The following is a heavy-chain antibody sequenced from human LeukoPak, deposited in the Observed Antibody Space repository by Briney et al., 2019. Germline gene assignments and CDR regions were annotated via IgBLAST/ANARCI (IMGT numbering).Heavy chain of an antibody. CDR1: GYAFTSYG. CDR3: ARDLAPTIAAAGSYFDN. CDR2: ISAYNGNT. D-gene: IGHD6-13*01. V-gene: IGHV1-18*01. J-gene: IGHJ4*02. Sequence: ASVKVSCKASGYAFTSYGISWVRQAPGQGLEWMGWISAYNGNTNYAQKLQGRVTMTTDTSTSTAYMELRSLRSDDTAVYYCARDLAPTIAAAGSYFDNWGQGTLVTVSS.